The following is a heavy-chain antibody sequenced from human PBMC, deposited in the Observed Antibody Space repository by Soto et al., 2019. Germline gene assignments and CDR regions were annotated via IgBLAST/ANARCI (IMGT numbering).Heavy chain of an antibody. V-gene: IGHV3-21*01. CDR3: ARGAYGSGSYYNVPALPDFDY. CDR2: ISSSSSYI. CDR1: GFTFSSYS. D-gene: IGHD3-10*01. J-gene: IGHJ4*02. Sequence: GGSLRLSCAASGFTFSSYSMNWVRQAPGKGLEWVSSISSSSSYIYYADSVKGRFTISRDNAKNSLYLQMNSLRAEDTAVYFCARGAYGSGSYYNVPALPDFDYWGQGTLVTVSS.